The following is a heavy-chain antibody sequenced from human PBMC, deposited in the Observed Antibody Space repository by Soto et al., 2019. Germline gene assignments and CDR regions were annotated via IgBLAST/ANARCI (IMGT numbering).Heavy chain of an antibody. CDR3: ARTLLYCGGDCHMYGMDV. Sequence: GASVKVSCKASGYTFTSYGISWVRQAPGQGLEWMGWISAYNGNTNYAQKLQGRVTMTTDTSTSTAYMELRSLRSDDTAVYYCARTLLYCGGDCHMYGMDVWGQGTTVTVSS. J-gene: IGHJ6*02. CDR2: ISAYNGNT. D-gene: IGHD2-21*02. V-gene: IGHV1-18*01. CDR1: GYTFTSYG.